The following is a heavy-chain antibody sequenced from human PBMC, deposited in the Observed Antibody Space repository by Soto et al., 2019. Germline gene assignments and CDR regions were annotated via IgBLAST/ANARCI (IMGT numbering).Heavy chain of an antibody. CDR2: ISGSGGST. D-gene: IGHD3-16*02. V-gene: IGHV3-23*01. CDR3: AKDRNDYIWGSYPADY. CDR1: GFTFSSYA. J-gene: IGHJ4*02. Sequence: PGGSLRLSWAASGFTFSSYAMIWVRQAPGKGLEWVSAISGSGGSTYYADSVKGRFTISRDNSKNTLYLQMNSLRAEDTAVYYCAKDRNDYIWGSYPADYWGQGTLVTVSS.